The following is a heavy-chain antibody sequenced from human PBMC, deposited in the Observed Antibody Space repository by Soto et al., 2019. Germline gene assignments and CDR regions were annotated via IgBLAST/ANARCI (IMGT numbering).Heavy chain of an antibody. CDR2: IHGDGGKI. CDR1: GFMFSAYW. J-gene: IGHJ4*01. D-gene: IGHD5-18*01. CDR3: ARDFYGGYTYGPGDY. Sequence: GGSLRLSCAASGFMFSAYWMSWVRQAPGKGLEWVANIHGDGGKIYYVDSVKGRFTISRDIAKRSLYLQMNSLRAEDTAVYYCARDFYGGYTYGPGDYWRHGALVTVSS. V-gene: IGHV3-7*01.